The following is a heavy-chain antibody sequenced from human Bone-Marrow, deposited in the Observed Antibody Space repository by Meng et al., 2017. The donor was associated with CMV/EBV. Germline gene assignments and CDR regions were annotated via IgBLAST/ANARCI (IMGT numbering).Heavy chain of an antibody. CDR2: IYYSGST. V-gene: IGHV4-59*01. J-gene: IGHJ6*02. CDR3: ARTYSSSSYSYYGMDV. Sequence: GSLSLSCTVSGGSISSYYWSWIRQPPGKGLEWIGYIYYSGSTNYNPSLKSRVTISVDTSKNQFSLKLSSVTAADTAVYYCARTYSSSSYSYYGMDVWGQGTTVTVSS. CDR1: GGSISSYY. D-gene: IGHD6-6*01.